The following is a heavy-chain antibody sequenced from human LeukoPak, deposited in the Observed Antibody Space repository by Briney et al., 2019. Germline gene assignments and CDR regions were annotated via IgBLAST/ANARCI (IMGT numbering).Heavy chain of an antibody. D-gene: IGHD3-16*01. CDR3: AKGGGPGKYYFDY. J-gene: IGHJ4*02. CDR1: GFTLSSNY. CDR2: IYSGGNT. V-gene: IGHV3-66*01. Sequence: PGGSLRLSCAASGFTLSSNYVGWVRRAPGKGLEWVSHIYSGGNTYYADSVKGRFTISRDTSENMVFLQMNSLRAEDTAVYYCAKGGGPGKYYFDYWGQGTLVTVSS.